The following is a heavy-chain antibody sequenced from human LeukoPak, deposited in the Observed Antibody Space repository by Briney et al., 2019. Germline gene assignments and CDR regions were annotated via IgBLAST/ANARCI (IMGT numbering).Heavy chain of an antibody. CDR3: ANHRSAFEF. CDR2: ISGSGGST. CDR1: GFTFSSYA. J-gene: IGHJ4*02. Sequence: GGSLRLSCAASGFTFSSYAMSWVRQAPGKGLEWVSAISGSGGSTYYADSVKGRFIISRDNYKNTLYLQMNSLRVEDTAVYYCANHRSAFEFWGQGTLVTVSS. D-gene: IGHD3-10*01. V-gene: IGHV3-23*01.